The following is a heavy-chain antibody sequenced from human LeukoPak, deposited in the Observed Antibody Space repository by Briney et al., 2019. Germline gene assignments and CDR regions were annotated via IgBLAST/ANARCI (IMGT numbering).Heavy chain of an antibody. CDR3: AKDTWVRRYFDY. CDR2: IGSGGATT. Sequence: PGGSLILSCAASGFTFSSYAMSWVRQAPGKGLEWVSAIGSGGATTYYADSVKGRFTISRDNSKNTLFLQMNSLRAEDTAVYYCAKDTWVRRYFDYWGQGTLVTVSS. D-gene: IGHD2/OR15-2a*01. V-gene: IGHV3-23*01. J-gene: IGHJ4*02. CDR1: GFTFSSYA.